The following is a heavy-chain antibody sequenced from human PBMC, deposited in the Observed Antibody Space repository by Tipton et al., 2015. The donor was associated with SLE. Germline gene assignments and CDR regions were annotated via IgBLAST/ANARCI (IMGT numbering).Heavy chain of an antibody. V-gene: IGHV3-30*04. D-gene: IGHD2-15*01. CDR2: ISYDGSNK. CDR1: GFTFSSYG. Sequence: SLRLSCAASGFTFSSYGFHWVRQAPGKGLEWVAVISYDGSNKYNADSVKGRFTISRDNSKNTLYLQMNSLRAEDTAMYYCARERLPGYYFDSWGQGTLVAVSS. J-gene: IGHJ4*02. CDR3: ARERLPGYYFDS.